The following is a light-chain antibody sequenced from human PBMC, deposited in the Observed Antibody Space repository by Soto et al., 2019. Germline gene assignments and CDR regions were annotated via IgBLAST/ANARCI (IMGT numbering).Light chain of an antibody. J-gene: IGLJ1*01. V-gene: IGLV1-44*01. CDR1: RSSIGSNT. Sequence: QSVLTQPPSASGTPGQRVTISCSGSRSSIGSNTVNWYQHLPGMAPKLLIYRNNHRPSGVPDRFSASKAGASASLAISGLQSGDEGDYYCAAWDASLGGFYVFGSGTKVTVL. CDR3: AAWDASLGGFYV. CDR2: RNN.